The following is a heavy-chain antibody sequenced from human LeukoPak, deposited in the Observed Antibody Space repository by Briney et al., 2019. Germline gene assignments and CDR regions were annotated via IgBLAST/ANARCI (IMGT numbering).Heavy chain of an antibody. Sequence: SETLSLTCAVSGGSISSSNWWSWVRQPPGKGLEWIGEIYHSGSTNYNPSLKSRVTISVDKSKNQFSLKLSSVTAADTAVYYCARDLKEDSSGYYYWFDPWGQGTLVTVSS. D-gene: IGHD3-22*01. CDR2: IYHSGST. V-gene: IGHV4-4*02. CDR3: ARDLKEDSSGYYYWFDP. CDR1: GGSISSSNW. J-gene: IGHJ5*02.